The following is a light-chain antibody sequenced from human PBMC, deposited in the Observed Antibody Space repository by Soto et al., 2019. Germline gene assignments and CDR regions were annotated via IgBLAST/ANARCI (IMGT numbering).Light chain of an antibody. CDR2: DAS. CDR3: QQRSNWPPIFT. Sequence: EIVLTQSPATLSLSPGERATLSCRASQSVSSYLAWYQQKPGKAPRLLIYDASNSATGIPARFSCSGSGTDFTLTISSLEPEDFAVYYCQQRSNWPPIFTFGPGTKVDIK. J-gene: IGKJ3*01. V-gene: IGKV3-11*01. CDR1: QSVSSY.